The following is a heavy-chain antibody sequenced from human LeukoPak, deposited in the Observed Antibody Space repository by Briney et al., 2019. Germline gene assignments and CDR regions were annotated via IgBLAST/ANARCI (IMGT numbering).Heavy chain of an antibody. CDR2: ISSGRST. CDR3: AKLGTTSVTTGY. J-gene: IGHJ4*02. CDR1: GFTFSSYA. Sequence: GGSLRLSCAASGFTFSSYAMSWVRQAPGKGLEWVSVISSGRSTYYADSVKGRFTISRDNSKNTLYLQMNSLRGEDTAVYYCAKLGTTSVTTGYWGQGTLVTVSS. V-gene: IGHV3-23*01. D-gene: IGHD4-17*01.